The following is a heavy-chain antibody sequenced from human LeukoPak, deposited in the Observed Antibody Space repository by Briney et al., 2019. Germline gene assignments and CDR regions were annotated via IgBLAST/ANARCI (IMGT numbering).Heavy chain of an antibody. Sequence: ASVKVSCKASGGTFSSYTISWVRQAPGQGHEWMGRIIPILGIANYAQKFQGRVTITADKSTSTAYMELSSLRSEDTAVYYCATGRGIAAAGTTTLFDYWGQGTLVTVSS. J-gene: IGHJ4*02. D-gene: IGHD6-13*01. V-gene: IGHV1-69*02. CDR3: ATGRGIAAAGTTTLFDY. CDR2: IIPILGIA. CDR1: GGTFSSYT.